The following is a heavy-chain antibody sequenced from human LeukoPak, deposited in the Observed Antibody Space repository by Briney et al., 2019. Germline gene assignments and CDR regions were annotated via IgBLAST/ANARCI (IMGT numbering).Heavy chain of an antibody. D-gene: IGHD3-10*01. Sequence: AASVKVSCKASGYTFTSYGNSWVRQAPGQGLEWMGWISAYNGNTNYAQKLQGRVTMTTDTSTSTAYMELRSLRSDDTAVYYCARVAIWFGELLRELDYWGQGTLVTVSS. CDR2: ISAYNGNT. CDR3: ARVAIWFGELLRELDY. V-gene: IGHV1-18*01. CDR1: GYTFTSYG. J-gene: IGHJ4*02.